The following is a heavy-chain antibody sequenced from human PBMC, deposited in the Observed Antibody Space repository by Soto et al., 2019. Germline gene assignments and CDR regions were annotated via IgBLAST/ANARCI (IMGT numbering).Heavy chain of an antibody. D-gene: IGHD3-3*01. Sequence: ASVKVSCKASGYTFTSYYMHWVRQAPGQGLEWMGIINPSGGSTSYAQKFQGRVTVTRDTSTSTVYMGLSSLRSEDTAVYYCTRTYYDFWSGYIRAAGMDVWGQGTTVTVSS. CDR1: GYTFTSYY. J-gene: IGHJ6*02. V-gene: IGHV1-46*01. CDR2: INPSGGST. CDR3: TRTYYDFWSGYIRAAGMDV.